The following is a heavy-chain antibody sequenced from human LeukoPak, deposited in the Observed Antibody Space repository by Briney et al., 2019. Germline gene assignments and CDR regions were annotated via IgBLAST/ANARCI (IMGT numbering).Heavy chain of an antibody. Sequence: GGSLRLSCAASGFTFSSYWMHWVRQAPGKGLVWVSRINSDGSSTSYADSVKGRFTISRDNAKNTLYLQMNSLRAGDTAVYYCARVLSACSSTSCYNWFDPWGQGTLVTVSS. CDR2: INSDGSST. CDR1: GFTFSSYW. J-gene: IGHJ5*02. D-gene: IGHD2-2*01. CDR3: ARVLSACSSTSCYNWFDP. V-gene: IGHV3-74*01.